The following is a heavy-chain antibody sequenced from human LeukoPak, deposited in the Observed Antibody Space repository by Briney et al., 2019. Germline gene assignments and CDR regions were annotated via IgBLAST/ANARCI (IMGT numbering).Heavy chain of an antibody. J-gene: IGHJ5*02. D-gene: IGHD3-22*01. CDR3: ARLSSGYYYMGSWFDP. CDR1: GGSISSSSYY. Sequence: SETLSLTCTVSGGSISSSSYYWGWLRQPPGKGLEWIGSIYYSGSTYYNPSLKSRVTISVDTSKNQFSLKLSSVTAADTAVYYCARLSSGYYYMGSWFDPWGQGTLVTVSS. CDR2: IYYSGST. V-gene: IGHV4-39*07.